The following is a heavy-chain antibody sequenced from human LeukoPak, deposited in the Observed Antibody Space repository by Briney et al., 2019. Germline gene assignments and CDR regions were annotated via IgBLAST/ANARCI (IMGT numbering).Heavy chain of an antibody. V-gene: IGHV3-23*01. CDR2: ISDSGGNR. CDR1: GFTFSSYG. CDR3: ARKSASGNYPLDY. Sequence: PGGTLRLSCAASGFTFSSYGLSWVRQAPGKGLEWVSGISDSGGNRYYADSVKGRFTISRDNAKNTVFLQMSSLRAEDTALYYCARKSASGNYPLDYWGQGTLVTVSS. J-gene: IGHJ4*02. D-gene: IGHD3-10*01.